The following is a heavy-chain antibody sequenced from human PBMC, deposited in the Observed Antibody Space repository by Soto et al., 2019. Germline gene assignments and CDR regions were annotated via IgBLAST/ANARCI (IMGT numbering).Heavy chain of an antibody. Sequence: QVQLQQWGAGLLKPSETLSLTCAVYGGSFSGYYWSWIRQPPGKGLEWIGEINHSGSTNYNPSLKSRVTISVDTSKNQFSLKLSSVTAADTAVYYCARVPLWFGELYYFDYWGQGTLVTVSS. J-gene: IGHJ4*02. CDR3: ARVPLWFGELYYFDY. D-gene: IGHD3-10*01. CDR1: GGSFSGYY. V-gene: IGHV4-34*01. CDR2: INHSGST.